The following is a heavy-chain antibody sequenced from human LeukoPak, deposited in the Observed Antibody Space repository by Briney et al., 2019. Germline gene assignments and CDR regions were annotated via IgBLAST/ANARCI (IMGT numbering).Heavy chain of an antibody. Sequence: SETLSLTCAVYGGSFSGYYWSWIRQPPGKGLEWIGEINHSGSTNYNPSLKGRVTISVDTSKNQFSLKLSSVTAADTAVYYCARVLDSSGYYYGFDPWGQGTLVTASS. CDR3: ARVLDSSGYYYGFDP. CDR2: INHSGST. CDR1: GGSFSGYY. J-gene: IGHJ5*02. V-gene: IGHV4-34*01. D-gene: IGHD3-22*01.